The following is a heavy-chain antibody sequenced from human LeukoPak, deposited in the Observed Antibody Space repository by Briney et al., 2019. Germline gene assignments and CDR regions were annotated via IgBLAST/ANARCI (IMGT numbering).Heavy chain of an antibody. D-gene: IGHD2-2*01. CDR3: ARDIKIVVVPAAGFDP. CDR2: INPNSGGT. Sequence: ASVKVSCKASGYTFTGYYMHWVRQAPGQGLEWMGWINPNSGGTNYAQKFQGRVTMTRDTSIRTAYMELSRLRSDDTAVYYCARDIKIVVVPAAGFDPWGQGTLVTVSS. J-gene: IGHJ5*02. CDR1: GYTFTGYY. V-gene: IGHV1-2*02.